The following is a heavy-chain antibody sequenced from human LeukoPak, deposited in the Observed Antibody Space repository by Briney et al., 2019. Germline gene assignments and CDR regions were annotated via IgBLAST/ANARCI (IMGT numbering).Heavy chain of an antibody. CDR1: GYTFTGYY. Sequence: ASVKVSCKASGYTFTGYYMHWVRQAPGQGLEWMGWINPNSGGTNYAQKFQGRVTMTRDTSISTAYMELSRLRSDNTAVYYCARDRGALVSSSPLDAFDIWGQGTMVTVSS. CDR3: ARDRGALVSSSPLDAFDI. CDR2: INPNSGGT. V-gene: IGHV1-2*02. D-gene: IGHD6-6*01. J-gene: IGHJ3*02.